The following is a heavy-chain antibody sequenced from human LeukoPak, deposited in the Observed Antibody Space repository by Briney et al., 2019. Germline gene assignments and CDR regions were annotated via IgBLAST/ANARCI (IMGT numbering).Heavy chain of an antibody. CDR1: GGSISSGGYY. V-gene: IGHV4-31*03. J-gene: IGHJ5*02. CDR3: ARAGMSSSWYGPTNWFDP. Sequence: PSETLSLTCTVPGGSISSGGYYWSWIRQHPGKGLEWIGYIYYSGSTYYNPSLKSRVTISVDTSKNQFSLKLSSVTAADTAVYYCARAGMSSSWYGPTNWFDPWGQGTLVTVSS. CDR2: IYYSGST. D-gene: IGHD6-13*01.